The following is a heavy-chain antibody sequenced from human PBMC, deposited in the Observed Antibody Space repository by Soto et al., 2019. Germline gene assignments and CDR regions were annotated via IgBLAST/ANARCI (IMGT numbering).Heavy chain of an antibody. CDR2: IHSSGST. D-gene: IGHD6-6*01. CDR3: ARGGEQLGFFDI. J-gene: IGHJ3*02. Sequence: QVQLQESGPGLVKPSETLSLTCTVSGGSISSYFWSWIRQPPGKGLEWIAYIHSSGSTNYNPSLKRRVTISVDTSKNQFSLTMISVTAADTAVYFCARGGEQLGFFDIWGQGTTVTVSS. V-gene: IGHV4-59*01. CDR1: GGSISSYF.